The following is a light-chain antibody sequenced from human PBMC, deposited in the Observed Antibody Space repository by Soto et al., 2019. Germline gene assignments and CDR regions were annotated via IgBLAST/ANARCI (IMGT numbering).Light chain of an antibody. CDR3: QQYNNWPPWT. J-gene: IGKJ1*01. V-gene: IGKV3-15*01. CDR1: QSVSSN. CDR2: GAS. Sequence: EIVMTQSPATLSVSPGERATLSCRASQSVSSNLAWYQQKPGQAPRLLIYGASTRATGIPARFSGSGSGTEFPLTISSLQPEDFEVYYCQQYNNWPPWTFGQGTKVEIK.